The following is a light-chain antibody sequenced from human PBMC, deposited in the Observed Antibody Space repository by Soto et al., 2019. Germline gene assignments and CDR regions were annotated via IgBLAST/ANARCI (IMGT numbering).Light chain of an antibody. CDR2: AAS. J-gene: IGKJ1*01. V-gene: IGKV3-15*01. CDR1: QDVSNN. Sequence: EIVMTQSPASLSASPGERTTLSCRTSQDVSNNLAWYQQKPGKVPKLLIYAASTRPTGVPARFSGSGSGTEFTLAISSLQSEDFAIYYCQHYNGWPTTFGQGTKVDIK. CDR3: QHYNGWPTT.